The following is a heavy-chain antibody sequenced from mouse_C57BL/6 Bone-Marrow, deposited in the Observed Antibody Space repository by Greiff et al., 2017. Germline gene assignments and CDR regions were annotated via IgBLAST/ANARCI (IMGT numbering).Heavy chain of an antibody. Sequence: EVHLVESGGDLVKPGGSLKLSCAASGFTFSSYGMSWVRQTPDKRLEWVATISSGGSYTYYLDSVKGRFTISRDNAKNTLYLQMSSLKSEDTAMYYCAIMITTNYYAMDYWGQGTSVTVSS. CDR1: GFTFSSYG. V-gene: IGHV5-6*01. CDR2: ISSGGSYT. D-gene: IGHD2-4*01. CDR3: AIMITTNYYAMDY. J-gene: IGHJ4*01.